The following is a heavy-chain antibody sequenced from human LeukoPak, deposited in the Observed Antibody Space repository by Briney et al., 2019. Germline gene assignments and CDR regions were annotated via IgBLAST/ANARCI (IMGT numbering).Heavy chain of an antibody. CDR1: GFTFSNAW. CDR3: TTDTIVVVPDARGGDTWFDP. D-gene: IGHD2-2*01. V-gene: IGHV3-15*01. J-gene: IGHJ5*02. CDR2: IKSKTDGGTT. Sequence: GGSLRLSCAASGFTFSNAWMSWVRQAPGKGLEWVGRIKSKTDGGTTDYAAPVKGRFTISRDDSKNTLYLQMNSLKTEDTAVYYCTTDTIVVVPDARGGDTWFDPWGQGTLVTVSS.